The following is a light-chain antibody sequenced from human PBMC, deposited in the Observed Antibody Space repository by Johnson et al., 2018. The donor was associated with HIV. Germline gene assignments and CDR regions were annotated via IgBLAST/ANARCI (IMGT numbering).Light chain of an antibody. J-gene: IGLJ1*01. CDR2: EKN. CDR1: TSNIGNNY. Sequence: QSVLTQPPSVSAAPGQKVTISCSGSTSNIGNNYVSWYQQLPGTAPKLLIYEKNKRPSGIPDRFSASKSGTSATLVITGLQTGDEADYYFGTWDSSLRTGFFGTGTKVTVL. V-gene: IGLV1-51*02. CDR3: GTWDSSLRTGF.